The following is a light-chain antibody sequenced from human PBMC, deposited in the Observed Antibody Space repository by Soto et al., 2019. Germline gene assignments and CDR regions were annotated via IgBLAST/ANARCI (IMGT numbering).Light chain of an antibody. J-gene: IGKJ1*01. V-gene: IGKV3-20*01. CDR3: QQYGGSPRT. Sequence: DIVLPQSPGTLSLSPGERATISCRAIQSISNNYLAWYQQTPGQAPRLLIYDASNRAAGIPDRFSGSGSGTDFTLTISRLEPEDFGVYHCQQYGGSPRTFGQGTKVDIK. CDR2: DAS. CDR1: QSISNNY.